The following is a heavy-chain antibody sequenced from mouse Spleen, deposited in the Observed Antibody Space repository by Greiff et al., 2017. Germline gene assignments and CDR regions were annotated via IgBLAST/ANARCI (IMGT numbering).Heavy chain of an antibody. CDR3: ARISDGYGLY. CDR2: IWWDDDK. J-gene: IGHJ3*01. D-gene: IGHD2-3*01. CDR1: GFSLSTFGMG. Sequence: QVTLKVCGPGILQPSQTLSLTCSFSGFSLSTFGMGVGWIRQPSGKGLEWLAHIWWDDDKNYNPALKRRLTISKDTPKNQVFLKIPTVDTADTATYYCARISDGYGLYWGQGTLVTVSA. V-gene: IGHV8-8*01.